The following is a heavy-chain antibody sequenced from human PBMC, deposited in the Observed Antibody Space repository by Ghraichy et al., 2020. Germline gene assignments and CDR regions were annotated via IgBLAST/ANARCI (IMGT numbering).Heavy chain of an antibody. CDR1: GFTFSSYS. CDR2: ISSSTTI. CDR3: ARDGVGRVDY. J-gene: IGHJ4*02. Sequence: GVLNISCVASGFTFSSYSLNWVRQAPGNGLEWLSYISSSTTIYYADSVKGRFTISRDNAKNSLFLQMNNLTAEDTAVYYCARDGVGRVDYWGQGTLVTVSS. V-gene: IGHV3-48*01. D-gene: IGHD3-3*01.